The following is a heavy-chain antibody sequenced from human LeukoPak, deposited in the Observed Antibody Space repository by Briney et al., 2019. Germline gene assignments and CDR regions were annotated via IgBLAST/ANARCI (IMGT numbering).Heavy chain of an antibody. CDR2: TYPGDSDT. D-gene: IGHD3-22*01. Sequence: GESLKISCKGSGYSFTSYWIGWVRQLPGKGLEWMGITYPGDSDTRYSPSFQGQVTISADKSISTAYLQWSSLKASDTAMYYCARRGYYDPTPQRSAFDIWGQGTMVTVSS. V-gene: IGHV5-51*01. CDR1: GYSFTSYW. J-gene: IGHJ3*02. CDR3: ARRGYYDPTPQRSAFDI.